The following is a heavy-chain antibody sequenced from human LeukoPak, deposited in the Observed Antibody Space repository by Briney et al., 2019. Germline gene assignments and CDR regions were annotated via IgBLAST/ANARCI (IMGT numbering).Heavy chain of an antibody. CDR1: GYTFTSYD. CDR2: MSPNSGNT. V-gene: IGHV1-8*01. Sequence: ASVKVSCKASGYTFTSYDINWVRQATGQGPEWMGWMSPNSGNTGYAQKFQGRVTMTRSTSMSTAYMELSSLRSEDTAVYYCARGPPNWGYDYWGQGTLVTVS. CDR3: ARGPPNWGYDY. J-gene: IGHJ4*02. D-gene: IGHD7-27*01.